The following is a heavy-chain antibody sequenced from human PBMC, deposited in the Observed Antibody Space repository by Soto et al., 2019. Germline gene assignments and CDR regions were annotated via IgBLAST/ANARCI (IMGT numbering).Heavy chain of an antibody. V-gene: IGHV1-24*01. J-gene: IGHJ4*02. Sequence: ASVKVSCKVSGYTLTELSMHWVRQAPGKGLEWMGGFDPEDGETIYAQKFQGRVTMTEDTSTDTAYMELSSLRSEDTAVYYCATETHPQITMVRGVIYWGQGTLVTVSS. D-gene: IGHD3-10*01. CDR3: ATETHPQITMVRGVIY. CDR1: GYTLTELS. CDR2: FDPEDGET.